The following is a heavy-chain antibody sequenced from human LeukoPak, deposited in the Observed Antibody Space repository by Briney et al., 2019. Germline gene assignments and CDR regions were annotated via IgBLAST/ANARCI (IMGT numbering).Heavy chain of an antibody. D-gene: IGHD3-16*02. CDR3: ARAGWGNDYVWGSYRNNWFDP. CDR1: GGSISSYY. Sequence: SETLSLTCTVSGGSISSYYWSWIRQPAGKGLEWIGRIYTSGSTNYNPSLKSRVTMSVDTSKNQFSLKLSSVTAADTAVYYCARAGWGNDYVWGSYRNNWFDPWGQGTLVTVSS. J-gene: IGHJ5*02. V-gene: IGHV4-4*07. CDR2: IYTSGST.